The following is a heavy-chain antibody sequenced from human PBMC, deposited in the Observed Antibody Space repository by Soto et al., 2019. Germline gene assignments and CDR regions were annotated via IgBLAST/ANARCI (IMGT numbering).Heavy chain of an antibody. CDR1: GGSFSGYY. Sequence: SETLSLTCAVYGGSFSGYYWSWIRQPPGKGLEWIGEINHSGSTNYNPSLKSRVTISVDTSKNQFSLKLSSVTAADTAVYYCARGYDSGSYYYYGMDVWGQGTTVTVSS. J-gene: IGHJ6*02. V-gene: IGHV4-34*01. CDR2: INHSGST. D-gene: IGHD1-26*01. CDR3: ARGYDSGSYYYYGMDV.